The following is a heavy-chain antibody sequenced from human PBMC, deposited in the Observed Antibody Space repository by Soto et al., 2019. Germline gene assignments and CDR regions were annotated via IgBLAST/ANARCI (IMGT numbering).Heavy chain of an antibody. Sequence: PSETLSLTCAVYGGSFSGYYWSWIRQPPGKGLEWIGEINHSGSTNYNPSLKSRVTISVDTSKNQFSLKLSSVTAADTAVYYCARESSGWYRAYTDYYYGMDVWGQGTTVTVSS. D-gene: IGHD6-19*01. CDR1: GGSFSGYY. CDR2: INHSGST. V-gene: IGHV4-34*01. CDR3: ARESSGWYRAYTDYYYGMDV. J-gene: IGHJ6*02.